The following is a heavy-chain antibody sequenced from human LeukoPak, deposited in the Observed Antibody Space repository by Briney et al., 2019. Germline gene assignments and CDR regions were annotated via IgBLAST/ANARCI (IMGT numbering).Heavy chain of an antibody. Sequence: GGSLRLSCAASGFTFSSYSMNWVRQAPGKGLECVSYISSSSSTIYYADSVKGRFTISRDNAKNSLYLQMNSLRAEDTAVYYCAKGETYYYGSGAAFDIWGQGTMVTVST. CDR2: ISSSSSTI. CDR3: AKGETYYYGSGAAFDI. V-gene: IGHV3-48*01. D-gene: IGHD3-10*01. CDR1: GFTFSSYS. J-gene: IGHJ3*02.